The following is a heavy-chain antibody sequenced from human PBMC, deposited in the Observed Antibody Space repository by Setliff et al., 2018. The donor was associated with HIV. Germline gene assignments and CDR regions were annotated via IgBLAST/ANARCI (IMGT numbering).Heavy chain of an antibody. V-gene: IGHV4-34*01. D-gene: IGHD3-3*01. CDR1: GGSLSDYY. J-gene: IGHJ4*02. CDR2: INHSGST. Sequence: SETLSLTCGVYGGSLSDYYWNWIRQPPGKGLEWIAEINHSGSTNYNPSLKSRATISVDASQNQLSLKLSSVTAADTAVYYCARGYYNFWSGYPPLDYWGQGTLVTVSS. CDR3: ARGYYNFWSGYPPLDY.